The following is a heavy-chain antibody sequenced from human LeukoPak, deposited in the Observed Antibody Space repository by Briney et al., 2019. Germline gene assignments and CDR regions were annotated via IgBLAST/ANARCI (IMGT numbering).Heavy chain of an antibody. CDR2: ITAGGGIT. J-gene: IGHJ4*02. V-gene: IGHV3-23*01. CDR1: GFTFSNYP. CDR3: ATSRRLWLEEGYYFDC. D-gene: IGHD3-10*01. Sequence: GGSLRLSCAASGFTFSNYPMSWVRQAPGKGLEWVSLITAGGGITYYADSAKGRFTISRDNSRDTLYLQMHSLSAEDTAVYYCATSRRLWLEEGYYFDCGGEGTLVTASA.